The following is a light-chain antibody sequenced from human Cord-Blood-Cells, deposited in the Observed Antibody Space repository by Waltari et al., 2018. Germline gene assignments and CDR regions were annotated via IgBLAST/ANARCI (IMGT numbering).Light chain of an antibody. CDR3: QTWGTGIQV. V-gene: IGLV4-69*01. Sequence: QLVLTQSPSASASLGASVKLTCTLSSGHSSYAIAWHQQQPEKGPRYLMKLNSDGRHSKGDGLPDRFSGSSSGAERYLTISSIQSEDEADYYCQTWGTGIQVFGGGTKLTVL. CDR1: SGHSSYA. J-gene: IGLJ3*02. CDR2: LNSDGRH.